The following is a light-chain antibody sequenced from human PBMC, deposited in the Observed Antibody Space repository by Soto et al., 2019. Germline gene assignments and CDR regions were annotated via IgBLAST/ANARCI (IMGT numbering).Light chain of an antibody. J-gene: IGKJ1*01. V-gene: IGKV3-15*01. CDR2: GAS. Sequence: EIVLTQSPAILSLSPGERATLSCRASQSVGSSLAWFQQKPGQAPRLLIYGASTRATGIPARFSGSGSATEFTFTISSLQPDDFATYYCQQYSTYPWTFGQGTKVDI. CDR1: QSVGSS. CDR3: QQYSTYPWT.